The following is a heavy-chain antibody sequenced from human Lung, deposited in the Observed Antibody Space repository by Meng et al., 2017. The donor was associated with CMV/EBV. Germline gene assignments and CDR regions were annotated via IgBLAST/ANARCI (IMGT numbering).Heavy chain of an antibody. Sequence: GSLRLXXTISGGSISSSSYYWAWIRQPPEKGLEWIGSVYYTGDTYYSPSLKSRVTISIDTSKNQFSLKVNSVTDADTAVYYCVRETGGSSSTWWGQGTLVTVSS. CDR1: GGSISSSSYY. CDR2: VYYTGDT. V-gene: IGHV4-39*07. CDR3: VRETGGSSSTW. J-gene: IGHJ4*02. D-gene: IGHD1-26*01.